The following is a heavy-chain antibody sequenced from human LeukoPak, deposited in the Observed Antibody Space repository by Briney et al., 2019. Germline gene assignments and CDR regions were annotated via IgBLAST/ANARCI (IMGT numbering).Heavy chain of an antibody. V-gene: IGHV4-59*01. Sequence: SETLSLTCTVSGGSISSYYWSWIRQPPGKGLEWIGYIYYSGSTNYNPSLKSRVTISVDTSKNQFSLKLSSVTAADTAVYYCARGARGSIVLMVCGDNWFDPWGQGTLVTVSS. CDR2: IYYSGST. CDR3: ARGARGSIVLMVCGDNWFDP. J-gene: IGHJ5*02. CDR1: GGSISSYY. D-gene: IGHD2-8*01.